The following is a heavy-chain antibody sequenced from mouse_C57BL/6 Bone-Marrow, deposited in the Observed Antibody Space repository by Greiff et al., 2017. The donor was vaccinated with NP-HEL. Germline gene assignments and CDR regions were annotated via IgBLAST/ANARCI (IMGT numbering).Heavy chain of an antibody. CDR2: INPSSGYT. Sequence: QVQLQQSGAELAKPGASVTLSCKASGYTFTSYWMHWVKQRPGQGLEWIGYINPSSGYTKYNQKFKDKATVTADKSSSTAYMQLSSLTYEDSAVYYCASGEYDDFDYWGQGTTLTVSA. V-gene: IGHV1-7*01. CDR3: ASGEYDDFDY. CDR1: GYTFTSYW. D-gene: IGHD2-12*01. J-gene: IGHJ2*01.